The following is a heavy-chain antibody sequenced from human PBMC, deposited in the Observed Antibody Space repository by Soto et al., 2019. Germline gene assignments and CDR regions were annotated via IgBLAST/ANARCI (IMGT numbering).Heavy chain of an antibody. D-gene: IGHD2-15*01. CDR2: ISGSGGST. Sequence: EVQLLESGGGLVQPGGSLRLSCAASGFTFSSYAMSWVRQAPGKGLEWVSAISGSGGSTYYADSVKGRFTISRDNSKNTLYLQMNSLRAEDTAVYYCAKNSIGIVVVVAAMDVWGQGTTVTVSS. J-gene: IGHJ6*02. CDR3: AKNSIGIVVVVAAMDV. CDR1: GFTFSSYA. V-gene: IGHV3-23*01.